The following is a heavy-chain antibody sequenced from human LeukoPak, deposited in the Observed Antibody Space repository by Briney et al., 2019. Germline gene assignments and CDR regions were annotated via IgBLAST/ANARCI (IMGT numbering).Heavy chain of an antibody. D-gene: IGHD2-2*01. CDR1: GFTFSSYA. J-gene: IGHJ4*02. CDR2: ISGSGGST. Sequence: PGGSLRLSCAASGFTFSSYAMSWVRQAPGKGLEWVSAISGSGGSTYYADSVKGRFTISRDNSKNTLYLQMNSLRAEDTAVYYCAKGRDIVVVPAAIHFDYWGQGTLVTVSS. CDR3: AKGRDIVVVPAAIHFDY. V-gene: IGHV3-23*01.